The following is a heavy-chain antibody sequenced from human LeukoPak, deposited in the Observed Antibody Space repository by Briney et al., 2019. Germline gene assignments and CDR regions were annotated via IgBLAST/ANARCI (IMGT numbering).Heavy chain of an antibody. CDR1: GGSISSYY. CDR3: AREGLEDDFYGMDV. Sequence: SETLSLTCTVSGGSISSYYWSWIRQPPGKGLEWIGYIYYSGSTNYNPSLKSRVTMSVDTSKNQFSLKLSSVTAADTAVYYCAREGLEDDFYGMDVWGQGTTVTVSS. CDR2: IYYSGST. V-gene: IGHV4-59*01. J-gene: IGHJ6*02.